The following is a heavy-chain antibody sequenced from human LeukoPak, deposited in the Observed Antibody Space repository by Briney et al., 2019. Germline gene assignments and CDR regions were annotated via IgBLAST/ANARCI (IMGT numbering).Heavy chain of an antibody. CDR1: GYTFTSYA. V-gene: IGHV1-3*01. CDR3: ARDPGPSGYSYGRKGRYGMDV. CDR2: INAGNGNT. Sequence: GASVKVSCKASGYTFTSYAMHWVRQAPGQRLEWMGWINAGNGNTKYSQKFQGRVTITRDTSASTAYMELSSLRSEDTAVYYCARDPGPSGYSYGRKGRYGMDVWGKGTTVTVSS. D-gene: IGHD5-18*01. J-gene: IGHJ6*04.